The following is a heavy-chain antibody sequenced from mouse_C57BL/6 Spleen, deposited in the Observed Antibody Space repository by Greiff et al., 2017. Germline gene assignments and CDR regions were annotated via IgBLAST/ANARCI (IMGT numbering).Heavy chain of an antibody. J-gene: IGHJ2*01. CDR2: IDPETGGT. V-gene: IGHV1-15*01. CDR1: GYTFTDYE. CDR3: TRGVLRYFDY. Sequence: VQLQQSGAELVRPGASVTLSCKASGYTFTDYEMHWVKQTPVHGLEWIGAIDPETGGTAYNQKFKGKAILTADKSSSTAYMELRSLTSEDSAVXYCTRGVLRYFDYWGQGTTLTVSS.